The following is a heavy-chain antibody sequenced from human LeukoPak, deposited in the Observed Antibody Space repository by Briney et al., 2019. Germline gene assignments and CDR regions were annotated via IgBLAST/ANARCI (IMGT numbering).Heavy chain of an antibody. CDR3: TKGPCSAGSCYFDS. Sequence: GGSLRLSCAASGFTFDDYGMSWVRQAPGKGLEWVSGLSWNSGSIGYADSVKGRFTISRDNAKNSLYLQMNSLKHEDTALYYCTKGPCSAGSCYFDSWGQGTLVTVSS. V-gene: IGHV3-9*01. D-gene: IGHD2-15*01. CDR1: GFTFDDYG. J-gene: IGHJ4*02. CDR2: LSWNSGSI.